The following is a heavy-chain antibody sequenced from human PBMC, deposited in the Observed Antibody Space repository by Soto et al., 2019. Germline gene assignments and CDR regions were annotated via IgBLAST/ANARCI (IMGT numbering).Heavy chain of an antibody. Sequence: PGGSLRLSCAASGFTFSSYAMHWVRQAPGKGLEWVAVISYDGSNKYYADSVKGRFTISRDNSKNTLYLQMNSLRAEDTAVYYCAGDFSVATDYWGQGTLVTVSS. V-gene: IGHV3-30-3*01. CDR1: GFTFSSYA. CDR3: AGDFSVATDY. CDR2: ISYDGSNK. J-gene: IGHJ4*02. D-gene: IGHD5-12*01.